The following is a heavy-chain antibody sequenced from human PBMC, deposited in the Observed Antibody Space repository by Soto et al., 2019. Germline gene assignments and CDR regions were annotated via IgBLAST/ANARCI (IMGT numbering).Heavy chain of an antibody. CDR2: ISWNSGSI. V-gene: IGHV3-9*01. D-gene: IGHD6-6*01. J-gene: IGHJ3*02. Sequence: EVQLVESGGGLVQPGRSLRLSCAASGFTFDDYAMHWVRQAPGKGLEWVSGISWNSGSIGYADSVKGRFTISRDNAKNSWYLQMNSLRAEDTALYYCAQGFRAARLRVAFDIWGQGTMVTVSS. CDR1: GFTFDDYA. CDR3: AQGFRAARLRVAFDI.